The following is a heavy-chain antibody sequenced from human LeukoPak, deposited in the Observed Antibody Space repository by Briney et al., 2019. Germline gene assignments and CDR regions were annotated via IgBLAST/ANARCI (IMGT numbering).Heavy chain of an antibody. CDR2: IYSGGYT. J-gene: IGHJ4*02. CDR1: GFTFRNYW. CDR3: ARAQGGPLESYDH. Sequence: QPGGSLRLSCAASGFTFRNYWMSWIRQAPGKGLEWVSLIYSGGYTYYADSVKGRFTISRDNSKNTLYLQMNSLRAEDTAVYYCARAQGGPLESYDHWGQGTLVTVSS. D-gene: IGHD1-1*01. V-gene: IGHV3-53*01.